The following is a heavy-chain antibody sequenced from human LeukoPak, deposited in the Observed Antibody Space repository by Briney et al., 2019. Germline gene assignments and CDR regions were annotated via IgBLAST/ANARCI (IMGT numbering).Heavy chain of an antibody. Sequence: SETLSLTCTVSGGSISSSSYYWGWIRQPPGKGLEWIVSIYYSGSTYYNPSLKSRVTISVDTSKNQFSLKLSSVTGADTAVYYCARQPRSYDFWSGYSVYWGQGTLVTVSS. CDR1: GGSISSSSYY. V-gene: IGHV4-39*01. D-gene: IGHD3-3*01. CDR2: IYYSGST. J-gene: IGHJ4*02. CDR3: ARQPRSYDFWSGYSVY.